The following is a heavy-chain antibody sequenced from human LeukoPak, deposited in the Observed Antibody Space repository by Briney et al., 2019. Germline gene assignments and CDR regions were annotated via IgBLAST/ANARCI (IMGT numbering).Heavy chain of an antibody. D-gene: IGHD2-2*01. CDR1: GGTFSSYA. V-gene: IGHV1-69*13. CDR3: ARGSVWGVPAAPDAFDI. J-gene: IGHJ3*02. CDR2: IIPIFGTA. Sequence: SVKVSCKASGGTFSSYAISWVRHAPGQGLEWMGGIIPIFGTANYAQKFQGRVTITADESTSTAYMELSSLRSEDTAVYYCARGSVWGVPAAPDAFDIWGQGTMVTVSS.